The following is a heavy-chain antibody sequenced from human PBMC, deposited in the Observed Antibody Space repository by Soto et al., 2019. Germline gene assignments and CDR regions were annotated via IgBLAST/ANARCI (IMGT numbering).Heavy chain of an antibody. J-gene: IGHJ4*02. CDR1: GFTFSSYG. Sequence: VGSLRLSCAASGFTFSSYGMHWVRQAPGKGLEWVAVISYDGSNKYYADSVKGRFTISRDNSKNTLYLQMNSLRAEDTAVYYCAKDLSSSTIDYWGQGTLVTVSS. V-gene: IGHV3-30*18. CDR3: AKDLSSSTIDY. CDR2: ISYDGSNK. D-gene: IGHD6-13*01.